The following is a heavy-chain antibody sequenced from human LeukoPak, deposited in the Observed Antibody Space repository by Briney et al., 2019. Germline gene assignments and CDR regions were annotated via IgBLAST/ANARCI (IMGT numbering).Heavy chain of an antibody. V-gene: IGHV1-3*01. CDR1: GYTFNSHP. CDR3: ARDSNWSVTMVRGVIWFDP. J-gene: IGHJ5*02. D-gene: IGHD3-10*01. CDR2: INADNGNT. Sequence: GASVKVSCKASGYTFNSHPMHWVRQAPGQRLEWMGWINADNGNTRYSQKFQGRVTITRDTSASTAYMELSSLRSEDTAVYYCARDSNWSVTMVRGVIWFDPWGQGTLVTVSS.